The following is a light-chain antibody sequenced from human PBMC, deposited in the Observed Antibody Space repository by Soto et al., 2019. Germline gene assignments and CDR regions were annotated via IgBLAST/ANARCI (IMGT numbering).Light chain of an antibody. J-gene: IGLJ3*02. CDR1: SSDVGGYNY. Sequence: QSVLTQPPSASGSPGQSVTISCTGTSSDVGGYNYVSWYQQHPGKVPKLMIYEVTKRPSGVPDRFSGSKSGNTASLTVSGLQDEDEADYYCSSYAGSNILVFGGGTKVTVL. CDR2: EVT. V-gene: IGLV2-8*01. CDR3: SSYAGSNILV.